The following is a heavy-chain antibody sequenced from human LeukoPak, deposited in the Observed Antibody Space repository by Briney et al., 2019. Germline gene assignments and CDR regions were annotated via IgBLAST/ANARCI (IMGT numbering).Heavy chain of an antibody. CDR2: IYYSGST. J-gene: IGHJ3*02. Sequence: SETLSLTCTVSGGSISSSNYYWGWIRQPPGKGLEWIGSIYYSGSTNYNPSLKSRVTISVDTSKNQFSLKLSSATAADTAVYYCARHGTPGHGFDIWGQGTMVTVSS. V-gene: IGHV4-39*01. CDR3: ARHGTPGHGFDI. CDR1: GGSISSSNYY.